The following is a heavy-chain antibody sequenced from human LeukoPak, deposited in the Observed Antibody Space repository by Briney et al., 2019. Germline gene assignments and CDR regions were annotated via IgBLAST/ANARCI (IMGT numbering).Heavy chain of an antibody. CDR2: IYHSGST. Sequence: SETLSLTCAVSGGSISSGGYSWSWIRQPPGKGLEWIGYIYHSGSTYYNPSLKSRVTISVDRSKNQFSPKLSSVTAADTAVYYCARASPGYDSSGYLQGYYYMDVWGKGTTVTVSS. CDR1: GGSISSGGYS. D-gene: IGHD3-22*01. CDR3: ARASPGYDSSGYLQGYYYMDV. J-gene: IGHJ6*03. V-gene: IGHV4-30-2*01.